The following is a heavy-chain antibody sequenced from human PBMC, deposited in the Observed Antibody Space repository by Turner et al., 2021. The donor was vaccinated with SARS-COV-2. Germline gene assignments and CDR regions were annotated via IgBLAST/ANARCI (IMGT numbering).Heavy chain of an antibody. D-gene: IGHD1-20*01. CDR2: SNPISGGT. V-gene: IGHV1-2*02. Sequence: QVQLVQSGAEVKKPGASVKVSCKASGYTFTGYYMHWVRQAPGQVLEWMEWSNPISGGTSYAQIFQGRVTMTRDTSISTVYMELSRLRSDDTAVYYCARGQSYNWNRLRFDPWGQGTLVTVSS. J-gene: IGHJ5*02. CDR3: ARGQSYNWNRLRFDP. CDR1: GYTFTGYY.